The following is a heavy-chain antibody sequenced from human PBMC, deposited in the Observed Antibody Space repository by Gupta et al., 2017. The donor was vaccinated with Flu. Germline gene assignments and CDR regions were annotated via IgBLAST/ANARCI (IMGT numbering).Heavy chain of an antibody. J-gene: IGHJ4*02. CDR2: IKQDGSEK. CDR3: TRTIVASAGDY. CDR1: GFTFSTYW. V-gene: IGHV3-7*01. D-gene: IGHD2-15*01. Sequence: EVRLVASGGGLVQPGGSLRLSCAASGFTFSTYWMTWVRQAPGKGLEWVGNIKQDGSEKYYVDSVKGRFTFSRDNAKNSLYLQMNSLRPEDTAIYYCTRTIVASAGDYWGQGTLVTVSS.